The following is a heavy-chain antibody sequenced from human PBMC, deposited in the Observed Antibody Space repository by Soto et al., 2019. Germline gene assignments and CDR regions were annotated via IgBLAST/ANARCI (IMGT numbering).Heavy chain of an antibody. J-gene: IGHJ5*02. Sequence: QVQLVQSGAEVKKPGASVKVSCKASGYTFTSYGISWVRQAPGQGLEWMGWISAYNGNTNYAQKLQGRVTMTTDTSTSTAYMELRSLRSDDTAVYYCARDLDYGDYLIVQPYNWFDPWGQGTLVTVSS. CDR3: ARDLDYGDYLIVQPYNWFDP. D-gene: IGHD4-17*01. CDR2: ISAYNGNT. CDR1: GYTFTSYG. V-gene: IGHV1-18*01.